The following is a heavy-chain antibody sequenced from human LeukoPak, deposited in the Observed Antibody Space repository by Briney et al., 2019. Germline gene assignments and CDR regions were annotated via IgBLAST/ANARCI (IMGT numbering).Heavy chain of an antibody. D-gene: IGHD6-6*01. V-gene: IGHV3-7*01. J-gene: IGHJ6*03. Sequence: PGGSLRLSCAGSDFSFSNSWMDWVRQAPGKGLEWVANIKPDGSEKYYVDSVKGRFTISRDNAKNSLYLQMNSLRAEDTAVYYCARGCKRCSSSSYNYYYMDVWGKETTVTVSS. CDR3: ARGCKRCSSSSYNYYYMDV. CDR2: IKPDGSEK. CDR1: DFSFSNSW.